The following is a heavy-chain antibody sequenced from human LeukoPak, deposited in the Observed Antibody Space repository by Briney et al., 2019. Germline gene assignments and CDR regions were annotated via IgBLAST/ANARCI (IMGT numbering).Heavy chain of an antibody. CDR3: ASPKMDSGSYWRAFDI. J-gene: IGHJ3*02. V-gene: IGHV3-7*01. Sequence: PGGSLRLSCAASGFTFSSSWMTWVRQAPGKGLEWVANIKQDGSEKNYVDSVKGRFTISRDNAKNSLYLQMNSLSAEDTAVCYCASPKMDSGSYWRAFDIWGHGTMVTVSS. CDR2: IKQDGSEK. D-gene: IGHD1-26*01. CDR1: GFTFSSSW.